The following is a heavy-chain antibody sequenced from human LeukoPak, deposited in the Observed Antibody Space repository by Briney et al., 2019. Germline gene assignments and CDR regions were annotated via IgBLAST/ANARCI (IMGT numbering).Heavy chain of an antibody. CDR1: GFTFSTYS. CDR2: ISSGSSYI. D-gene: IGHD3-22*01. V-gene: IGHV3-21*01. CDR3: ARAPYYYDSSGYPPNFDY. J-gene: IGHJ4*02. Sequence: PGGSLRLSCAASGFTFSTYSMNWVRQAPGKGLEWVSSISSGSSYIYYADSVKGRLTISRDNAKNSLYLQMNSLRDEDTAVYYCARAPYYYDSSGYPPNFDYWGQGTLVTVSS.